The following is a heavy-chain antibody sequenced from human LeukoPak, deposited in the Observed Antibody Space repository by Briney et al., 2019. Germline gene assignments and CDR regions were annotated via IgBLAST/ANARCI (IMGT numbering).Heavy chain of an antibody. D-gene: IGHD2-2*03. CDR3: ARAYGYCSSTSCLYYYYGMDV. CDR1: GGSISSYY. Sequence: SSETLSLTCTVSGGSISSYYWSWIRQPPGKGLERIGYIYYSGSTNYNPSLKSRVTISVDTSKNQFSLKLSSVTAADTAVYYCARAYGYCSSTSCLYYYYGMDVWGQGTTVTVSS. J-gene: IGHJ6*02. CDR2: IYYSGST. V-gene: IGHV4-59*01.